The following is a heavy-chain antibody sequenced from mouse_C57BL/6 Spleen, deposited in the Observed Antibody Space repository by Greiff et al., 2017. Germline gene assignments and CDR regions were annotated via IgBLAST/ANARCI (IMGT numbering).Heavy chain of an antibody. V-gene: IGHV1-26*01. Sequence: EVQLQQSGPELVKPGASVKISCKASGYTFTNYYMNWVKQSHGKSLEWIGDINPNNGGTSYNQKFKGKATLTVDKSSSTAYMQLRSLTSEDSAVYYCARRVWEGWYFDVWGKGTTVTVSS. D-gene: IGHD4-1*01. CDR2: INPNNGGT. CDR1: GYTFTNYY. CDR3: ARRVWEGWYFDV. J-gene: IGHJ1*03.